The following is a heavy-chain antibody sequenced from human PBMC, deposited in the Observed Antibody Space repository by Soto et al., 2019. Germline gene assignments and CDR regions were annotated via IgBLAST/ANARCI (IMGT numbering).Heavy chain of an antibody. CDR1: GFTFSRYA. D-gene: IGHD6-19*01. J-gene: IGHJ6*02. CDR3: VKDRRQGWRYGMDV. V-gene: IGHV3-30*18. Sequence: QVHVVESGGSVVQPGRSLRLSCAVSGFTFSRYAMHWVRQAPGKGLEWVAVISHDGSKTHYGDSVKGRFTISRDNNKDRVYLQLDSLRAEDTAVFYCVKDRRQGWRYGMDVWGLGTTVTV. CDR2: ISHDGSKT.